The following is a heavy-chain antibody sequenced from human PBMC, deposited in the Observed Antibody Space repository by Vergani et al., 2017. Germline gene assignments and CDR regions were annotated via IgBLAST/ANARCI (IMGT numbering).Heavy chain of an antibody. CDR1: ADSTSSGSYY. Sequence: QLQLQQSGPGLVKPSETLFLTCTVSADSTSSGSYYWGWIRQPPGKSLEWIGSIYYSVLTYYNPSLKSRVAISVDTSKNQFSLKVTSVTAADTAVYFCARQRPGSGWSPGDFDDWGQGILVTVSS. CDR3: ARQRPGSGWSPGDFDD. CDR2: IYYSVLT. D-gene: IGHD6-19*01. V-gene: IGHV4-39*01. J-gene: IGHJ4*02.